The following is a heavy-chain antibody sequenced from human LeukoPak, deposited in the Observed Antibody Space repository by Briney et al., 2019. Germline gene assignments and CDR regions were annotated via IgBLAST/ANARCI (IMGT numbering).Heavy chain of an antibody. Sequence: SETLSLTCTVSGGSIGSYYWSWIRQPPGKGLEWIGYIYYSGSTNYNPSLKSRVTISVDTSKNQFSLKLSSVTAADTAVYYCAVAPYYDILTGFEFYYGMDVWGQGTTVTVSS. D-gene: IGHD3-9*01. CDR1: GGSIGSYY. V-gene: IGHV4-59*08. CDR3: AVAPYYDILTGFEFYYGMDV. CDR2: IYYSGST. J-gene: IGHJ6*02.